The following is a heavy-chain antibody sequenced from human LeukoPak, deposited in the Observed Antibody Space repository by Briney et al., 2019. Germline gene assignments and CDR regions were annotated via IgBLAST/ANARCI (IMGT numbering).Heavy chain of an antibody. D-gene: IGHD3-22*01. CDR1: GFNFSRYS. J-gene: IGHJ3*01. V-gene: IGHV3-21*01. CDR3: ARVIEVITEYAFDV. Sequence: GGSLRLSCLGSGFNFSRYSMNWVRQAPGKGLEWVASISSGSRYMYYADSLKGRFTINRDNAKDSLYLQMNSLRVEDTALYYCARVIEVITEYAFDVWGQGTMVTVSP. CDR2: ISSGSRYM.